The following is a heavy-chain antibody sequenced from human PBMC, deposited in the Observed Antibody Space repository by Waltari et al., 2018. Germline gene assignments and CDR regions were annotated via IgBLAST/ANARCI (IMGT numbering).Heavy chain of an antibody. CDR3: ARGGYSSSSY. V-gene: IGHV4-31*03. D-gene: IGHD6-13*01. CDR1: GGSISSGGYY. CDR2: IYYIGRT. J-gene: IGHJ4*02. Sequence: QVQLQESGPGLVKPSQTLSLTCTVSGGSISSGGYYWSWIRQHPGKGLEWIGSIYYIGRTYYNPSRKSRVTISVETSKNQVSLKLSSVTAADTAVYYCARGGYSSSSYWGQGTLVTVSS.